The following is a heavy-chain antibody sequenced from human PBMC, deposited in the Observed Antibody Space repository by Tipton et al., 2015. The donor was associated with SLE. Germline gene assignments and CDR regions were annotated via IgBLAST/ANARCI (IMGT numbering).Heavy chain of an antibody. CDR1: GFTFSSYS. D-gene: IGHD3-9*01. J-gene: IGHJ4*02. Sequence: SLRLSCAASGFTFSSYSMNWVRQAPGKGLEWVSYISSSSSTIYYADSVKGRFTISRDNAKNSLYLQMNSLRAEDTAVYYCASLGGGGPAYDILTGGYWGQGTLVTVSS. CDR3: ASLGGGGPAYDILTGGY. V-gene: IGHV3-48*01. CDR2: ISSSSSTI.